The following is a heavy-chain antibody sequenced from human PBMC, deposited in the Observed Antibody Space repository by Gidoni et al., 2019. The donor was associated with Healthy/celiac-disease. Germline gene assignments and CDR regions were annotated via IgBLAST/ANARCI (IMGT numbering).Heavy chain of an antibody. CDR2: IIPIFGTA. Sequence: QVQRVQSGAEVKKPGSSVKVSCKASGGTFSSYAISWVRQAPGQGLEWMGGIIPIFGTATDAQKFQCRVTIPADESTSTAYMELSSLRSEDTAVYYCARGVYSSSATGGMDVWGQGTTVTVSS. D-gene: IGHD6-13*01. CDR1: GGTFSSYA. J-gene: IGHJ6*02. CDR3: ARGVYSSSATGGMDV. V-gene: IGHV1-69*01.